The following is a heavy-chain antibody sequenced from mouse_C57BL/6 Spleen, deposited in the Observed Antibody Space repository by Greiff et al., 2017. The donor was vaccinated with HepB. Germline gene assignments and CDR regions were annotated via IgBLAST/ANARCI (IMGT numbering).Heavy chain of an antibody. Sequence: EVKLVESGGGLVKPGGSLKLSCAASGFTFSDYGMLWVRQAPEKGLEWVAYISSGSSTIYYADTVKGRFTISRDNAKNTLFLQMTSLRSEDTAMYYCARHYGSNPSFAYWGQGTLVTVSA. CDR2: ISSGSSTI. J-gene: IGHJ3*01. V-gene: IGHV5-17*01. CDR1: GFTFSDYG. CDR3: ARHYGSNPSFAY. D-gene: IGHD1-1*01.